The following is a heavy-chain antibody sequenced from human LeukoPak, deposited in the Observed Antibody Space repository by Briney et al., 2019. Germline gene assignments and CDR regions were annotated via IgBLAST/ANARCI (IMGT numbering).Heavy chain of an antibody. CDR3: ARSGRSGSKNFDY. Sequence: GGSLRLSCAASGFTFSSYSMNWVRQAPGKGLEWVSSISSSSSYIYYADSVKGRFTISRDNAKNSLYLQMNSLRAEDTAVYYCARSGRSGSKNFDYWGQGTLVTVSS. D-gene: IGHD3-10*01. J-gene: IGHJ4*02. CDR2: ISSSSSYI. CDR1: GFTFSSYS. V-gene: IGHV3-21*01.